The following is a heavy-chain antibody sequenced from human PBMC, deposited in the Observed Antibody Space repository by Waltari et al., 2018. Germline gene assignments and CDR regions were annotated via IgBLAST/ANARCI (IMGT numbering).Heavy chain of an antibody. CDR3: ARPVVPAAIAGMDV. D-gene: IGHD2-2*01. Sequence: VRQAPGKGLEWVANIKQDGSEKYYVDSVKGRFTISRDNAKNSLYLQMNSLRAEDTAVYYCARPVVPAAIAGMDVWGQGTTVTVSS. CDR2: IKQDGSEK. V-gene: IGHV3-7*02. J-gene: IGHJ6*02.